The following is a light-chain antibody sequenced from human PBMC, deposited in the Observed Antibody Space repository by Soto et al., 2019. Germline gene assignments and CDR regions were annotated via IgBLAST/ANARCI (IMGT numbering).Light chain of an antibody. V-gene: IGKV1-27*01. J-gene: IGKJ1*01. Sequence: DIQMTQSPSSLSASVGDRVTITCRASQDIGHSLAWYQHKPGEVPKLLIYRASILSGLSSRFSGSGSGTDFTLTITRLQPEDVAAYYCQRCDSGPWTFGQGTKVAIK. CDR2: RAS. CDR1: QDIGHS. CDR3: QRCDSGPWT.